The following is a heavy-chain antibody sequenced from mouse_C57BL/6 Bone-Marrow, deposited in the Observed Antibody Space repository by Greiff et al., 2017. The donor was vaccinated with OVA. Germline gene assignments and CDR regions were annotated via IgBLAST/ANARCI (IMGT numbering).Heavy chain of an antibody. CDR3: ARENYGEDY. CDR2: IDPSDSYT. V-gene: IGHV1-50*01. CDR1: GYTFTSYW. Sequence: QVQLQQSGAELVKPGASVKLSCKASGYTFTSYWMQWVKQRPGQGLEWIGEIDPSDSYTNYNQKFKGKATLTVDTSSSTAYMQLSSLTSEDSAVYYCARENYGEDYWGQGTTLTVSS. D-gene: IGHD2-4*01. J-gene: IGHJ2*01.